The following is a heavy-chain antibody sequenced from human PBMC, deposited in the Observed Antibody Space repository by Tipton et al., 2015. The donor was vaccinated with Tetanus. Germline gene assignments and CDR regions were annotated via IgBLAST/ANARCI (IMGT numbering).Heavy chain of an antibody. CDR3: ARGVEDIVVVPAAIYYYYGMDV. CDR2: IIPIFGTA. J-gene: IGHJ6*02. Sequence: QLVQSGAEVKKPGSSVKVSCKASGGTFSSYAISWVRQAPGQGLEWMGGIIPIFGTANYAQKFQGRVTITADESTSTAYMELSSLRSEDTAVYYCARGVEDIVVVPAAIYYYYGMDVWGQGTTVTVSS. CDR1: GGTFSSYA. D-gene: IGHD2-2*01. V-gene: IGHV1-69*01.